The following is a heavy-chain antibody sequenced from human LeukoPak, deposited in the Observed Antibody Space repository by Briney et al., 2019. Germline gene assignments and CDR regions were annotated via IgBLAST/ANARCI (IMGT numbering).Heavy chain of an antibody. D-gene: IGHD2-8*01. CDR1: GYTFTGYY. V-gene: IGHV1-2*06. J-gene: IGHJ6*03. Sequence: ASVKVSCKASGYTFTGYYIHWVRQAPGQGLEWMGRINPNSGDTNYPQKFQGRVTMTRDTSITTAYMELSSLTSDDTAVYFCARSAEHCNNGVCFTDYYLDVWGKGTTVTVSS. CDR2: INPNSGDT. CDR3: ARSAEHCNNGVCFTDYYLDV.